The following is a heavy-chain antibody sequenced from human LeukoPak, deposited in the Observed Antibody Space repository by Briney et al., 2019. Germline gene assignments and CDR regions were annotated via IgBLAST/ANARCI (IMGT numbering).Heavy chain of an antibody. Sequence: SETLSLTCTVSGGSISSYYWSWIRQPPGKGLEGIGRVYTSGSTNYNPSLKSRVTISLDTSKNQFSLKLSSVTAADTAVYYCASCSSTSCYADYYYYMDVWGKGTTVTISS. J-gene: IGHJ6*03. CDR1: GGSISSYY. CDR3: ASCSSTSCYADYYYYMDV. V-gene: IGHV4-4*08. CDR2: VYTSGST. D-gene: IGHD2-2*01.